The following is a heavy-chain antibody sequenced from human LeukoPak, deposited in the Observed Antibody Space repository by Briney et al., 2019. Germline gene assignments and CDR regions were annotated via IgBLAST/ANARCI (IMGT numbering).Heavy chain of an antibody. V-gene: IGHV5-51*01. D-gene: IGHD5-18*01. CDR2: IYPGDSDT. CDR3: ARLLATGFGTYTAMVLGFDY. Sequence: KGGESLKISCKGSGYSFTSYWIGWVRQMPGKGLEWMGIIYPGDSDTRYSPSFQGQVTISADKSISTAYLQWSSLKASDTAMYYCARLLATGFGTYTAMVLGFDYWGQGTLVTVSS. CDR1: GYSFTSYW. J-gene: IGHJ4*02.